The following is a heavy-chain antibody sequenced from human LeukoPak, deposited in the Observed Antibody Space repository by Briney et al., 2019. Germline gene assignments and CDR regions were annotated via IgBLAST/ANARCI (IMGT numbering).Heavy chain of an antibody. CDR1: GGSISSHY. CDR2: INHSGST. CDR3: ARGPIGTMVRGFDY. J-gene: IGHJ4*02. V-gene: IGHV4-34*01. D-gene: IGHD3-10*01. Sequence: SETLSLTCTVSGGSISSHYWSWIRQPPGKGLEWIGEINHSGSTNYNPSLKSRVTISVDTSKNQFSLKLSSVTAADTAVYYCARGPIGTMVRGFDYWGQGTLVTVSS.